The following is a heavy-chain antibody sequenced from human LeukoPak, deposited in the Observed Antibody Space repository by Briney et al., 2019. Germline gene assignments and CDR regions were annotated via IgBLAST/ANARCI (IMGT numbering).Heavy chain of an antibody. CDR2: LYYSGST. Sequence: SETLSLTCSVSGGSISSYYWSWIRQPPGKGLEWIWSLYYSGSTNSNPSLKSRVIMSVDTSKNQFSLKLRSVTAADTAVYYCARGGSGISNAFDIWGQGTMVTVSS. J-gene: IGHJ3*02. V-gene: IGHV4-59*01. CDR3: ARGGSGISNAFDI. CDR1: GGSISSYY. D-gene: IGHD3-10*01.